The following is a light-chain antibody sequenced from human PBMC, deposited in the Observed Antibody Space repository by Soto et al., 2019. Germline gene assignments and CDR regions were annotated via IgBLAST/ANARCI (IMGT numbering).Light chain of an antibody. CDR2: AAS. Sequence: DIQMTQSPSTQSQSVGDRVTITGRASQSISSWLAWYQQKPGKDPNILIHAASSLQSGVPSRFSGSVSGTDFTLTISSLQPEEWATYEGQQSYSTTWAVSQGTKVDIK. J-gene: IGKJ1*01. V-gene: IGKV1-39*01. CDR1: QSISSW. CDR3: QQSYSTTWA.